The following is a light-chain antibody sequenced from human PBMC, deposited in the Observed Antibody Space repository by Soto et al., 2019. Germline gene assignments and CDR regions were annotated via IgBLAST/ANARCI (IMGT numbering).Light chain of an antibody. Sequence: DIQMTQSPSSLSASVGDRVTITCRASQTISTYLKWHQKNPGKAPKLLIYAASTLQSGVTSRFSGSGSGTDFTLTISSLQPEDFATYYCQQSHGSPYTFGQGTKLEIK. CDR2: AAS. V-gene: IGKV1-39*01. CDR1: QTISTY. CDR3: QQSHGSPYT. J-gene: IGKJ2*01.